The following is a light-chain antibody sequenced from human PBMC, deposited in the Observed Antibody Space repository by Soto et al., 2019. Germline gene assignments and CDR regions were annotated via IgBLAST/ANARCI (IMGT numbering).Light chain of an antibody. CDR3: CSYAGRDTLAV. Sequence: QSALTQPLSLSGSPGESVTISCTGTSTDVGGYNYVSWYQQHPGKVPKLMLYDVSKRPSGVPDRFSGSKSGNTASLTISGLQAEDEDDYDCCSYAGRDTLAVFGSGTKLTVL. J-gene: IGLJ1*01. CDR1: STDVGGYNY. CDR2: DVS. V-gene: IGLV2-11*01.